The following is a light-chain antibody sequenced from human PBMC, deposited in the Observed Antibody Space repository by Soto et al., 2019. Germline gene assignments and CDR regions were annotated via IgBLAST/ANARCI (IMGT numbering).Light chain of an antibody. CDR2: AAS. CDR3: LQDYNYPLT. CDR1: QGISSY. V-gene: IGKV1-6*01. J-gene: IGKJ1*01. Sequence: AIQLTQSPSSLSASVGDRVTITCRASQGISSYLAWYQQKPGRAPKLLIYAASTLQSGVPSRFSGSGSGTDFTLTISRLQPEDFATYYCLQDYNYPLTFGQGTKVEIK.